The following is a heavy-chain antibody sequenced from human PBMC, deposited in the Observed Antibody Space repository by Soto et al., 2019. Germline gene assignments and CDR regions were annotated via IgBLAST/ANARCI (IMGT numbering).Heavy chain of an antibody. V-gene: IGHV2-5*02. CDR2: IYWDGES. J-gene: IGHJ4*02. CDR1: GFSFTPTRMG. D-gene: IGHD1-1*01. Sequence: QITLKEAGPTLVKPTETLTLTCTFAGFSFTPTRMGVGCTRQPPGKALEWLAIIYWDGESRYNPLLRRRLTLTEDTSKNQVVLTMTNMDPKDTATYYCAHRDSTGPTTYFDSWGQGIPVTVAS. CDR3: AHRDSTGPTTYFDS.